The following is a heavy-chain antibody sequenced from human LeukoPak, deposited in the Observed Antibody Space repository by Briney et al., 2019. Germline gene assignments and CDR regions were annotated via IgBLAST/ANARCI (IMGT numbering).Heavy chain of an antibody. J-gene: IGHJ4*02. CDR3: ASLAPPYSSRDY. CDR2: IYYSGST. CDR1: GGSISSYY. V-gene: IGHV4-59*01. Sequence: KPSETLSLTCTVSGGSISSYYWSWIRQPPGKGLEWIGYIYYSGSTNYNPSLKSRVTISVDTSKNQFSLKLSSVTAADTAVYYCASLAPPYSSRDYWSQGTLVTVSS. D-gene: IGHD6-19*01.